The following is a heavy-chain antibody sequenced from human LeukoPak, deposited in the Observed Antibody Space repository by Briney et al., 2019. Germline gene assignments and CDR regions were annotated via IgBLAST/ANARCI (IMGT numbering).Heavy chain of an antibody. Sequence: SETLSLTCTVSGGFITSYYWSWIRQPAGEGLDYIGRISSSGPTNYNRSLRGRVTITLNKSNNPFSLKLTSVTAADTAIYYCARGEETGGARLGYYYYYMDVWGKGATVTVSS. CDR1: GGFITSYY. CDR3: ARGEETGGARLGYYYYYMDV. J-gene: IGHJ6*03. D-gene: IGHD3-10*01. V-gene: IGHV4-4*07. CDR2: ISSSGPT.